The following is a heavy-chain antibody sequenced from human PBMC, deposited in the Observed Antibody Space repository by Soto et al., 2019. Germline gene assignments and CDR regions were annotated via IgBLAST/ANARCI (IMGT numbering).Heavy chain of an antibody. CDR1: GFSLSTSGVG. CDR2: ISWDDDK. CDR3: ALSYYYDSSGYYLTYYWYFDL. J-gene: IGHJ2*01. D-gene: IGHD3-22*01. Sequence: QITLKESGPTLVKPTQTLTLTCTFSGFSLSTSGVGVGWIRQPPGKALEWLALISWDDDKRYSPSLKSRLTITKDTSKSQVVLTMTNMDPVDTATYYCALSYYYDSSGYYLTYYWYFDLWGRGAPVTVSS. V-gene: IGHV2-5*02.